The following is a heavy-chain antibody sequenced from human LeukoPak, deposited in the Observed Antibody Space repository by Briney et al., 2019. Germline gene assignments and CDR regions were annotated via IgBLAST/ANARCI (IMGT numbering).Heavy chain of an antibody. J-gene: IGHJ4*02. V-gene: IGHV3-30*03. Sequence: GGSLRLSCEGSGFTFSSYGMSWVRQAPGKGLEWVAVISYDGSNKYYADSVKGRFTISRDNSKNTLYLQMNSLRAEDTAVYYCARGYSGYSYGYEYFDYWGQGTLVTVSS. CDR1: GFTFSSYG. CDR2: ISYDGSNK. CDR3: ARGYSGYSYGYEYFDY. D-gene: IGHD5-18*01.